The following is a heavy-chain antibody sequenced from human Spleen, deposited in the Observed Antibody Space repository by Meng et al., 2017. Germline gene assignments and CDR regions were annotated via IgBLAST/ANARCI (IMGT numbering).Heavy chain of an antibody. CDR1: GFTFSSYA. J-gene: IGHJ4*02. CDR3: ARGSNWGFDY. D-gene: IGHD7-27*01. V-gene: IGHV3-33*08. CDR2: IWYDGSEK. Sequence: GESLKISCAASGFTFSSYAMSWVRQAPGKGLEWVAVIWYDGSEKYYGDSVKGRFTISRDNSKNTVYLQLSSLRAEDRAVYYCARGSNWGFDYWGQGTLVTVSS.